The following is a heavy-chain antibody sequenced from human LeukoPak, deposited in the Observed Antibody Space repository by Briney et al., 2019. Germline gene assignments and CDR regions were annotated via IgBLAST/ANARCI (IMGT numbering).Heavy chain of an antibody. V-gene: IGHV3-23*01. D-gene: IGHD3-10*01. CDR2: ISGSGGST. Sequence: GGSLRLSCAASGFTFSSYAMSWVRQAPGKGLEWVSAISGSGGSTYYADSVKGRFTISRDNSRNTLYLQMNSLRAKDTAVYYCAKRAMVDSGSYPFAQWGQGTLVTVSS. J-gene: IGHJ4*02. CDR1: GFTFSSYA. CDR3: AKRAMVDSGSYPFAQ.